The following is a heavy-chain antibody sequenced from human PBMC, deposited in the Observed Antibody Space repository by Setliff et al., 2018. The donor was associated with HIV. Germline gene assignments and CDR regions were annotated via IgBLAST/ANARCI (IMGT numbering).Heavy chain of an antibody. CDR3: ARGVDGSYRKFFDN. J-gene: IGHJ4*02. Sequence: SVKVSCKASGGSFSSYGLSWVRQAPGQGLEWMGGIMPIFGTANYAQKFQGRVTIIADASTNTVNRELSSLRSEDTAVYYCARGVDGSYRKFFDNWGQETLATVSS. CDR2: IMPIFGTA. V-gene: IGHV1-69*13. CDR1: GGSFSSYG. D-gene: IGHD1-26*01.